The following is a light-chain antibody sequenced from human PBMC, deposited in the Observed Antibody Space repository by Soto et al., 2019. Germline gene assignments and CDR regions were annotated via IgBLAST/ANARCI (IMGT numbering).Light chain of an antibody. CDR2: DAS. J-gene: IGKJ1*01. Sequence: ENVVKQPPANLYTTPVNVATLSCRASQSVSSYLAWYQQKPGQAHRLLIYDASNRATGIPARFSGSGSGTDFTLTISCFEPEDFAVYYCQQRSKWTRQFAQGSKVAIK. CDR3: QQRSKWTRQ. CDR1: QSVSSY. V-gene: IGKV3-11*01.